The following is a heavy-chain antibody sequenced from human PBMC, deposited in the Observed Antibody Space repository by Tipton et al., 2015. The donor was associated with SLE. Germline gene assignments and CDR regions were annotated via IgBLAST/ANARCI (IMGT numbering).Heavy chain of an antibody. Sequence: TLSLTCTVSGGSISSSSYYWGWIRQPPGKGLEWIGSIYYSGSTYYNPSLKSRVTMSGDTSKNEFSLKLNSVTAADTAIYYCVRGPRGSSGYPNWGQGTLVTVSS. J-gene: IGHJ4*02. CDR2: IYYSGST. V-gene: IGHV4-39*07. CDR1: GGSISSSSYY. CDR3: VRGPRGSSGYPN. D-gene: IGHD3-22*01.